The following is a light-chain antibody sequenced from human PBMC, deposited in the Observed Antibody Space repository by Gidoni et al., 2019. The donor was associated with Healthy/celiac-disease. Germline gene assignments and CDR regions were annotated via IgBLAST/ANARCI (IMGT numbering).Light chain of an antibody. V-gene: IGLV3-25*03. Sequence: SYELTQPPSVSVSPGQTARLTCSGDAFPKQYAYWYQQKPGQAPVLVIYKDSERPSGIPERFSGSSSGTTVTLTISGVQAEDEADYYCQSADSSGTVVFGGGTKLTVL. CDR3: QSADSSGTVV. CDR2: KDS. CDR1: AFPKQY. J-gene: IGLJ2*01.